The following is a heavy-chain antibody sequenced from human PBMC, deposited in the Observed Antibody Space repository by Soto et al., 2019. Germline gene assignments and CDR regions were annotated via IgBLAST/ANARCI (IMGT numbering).Heavy chain of an antibody. CDR3: AGHGGQWLNWFDP. Sequence: QPGGSLRLSCAASGFTFSSYSMNWVRQAPGKGLEWVSYFSSSSSTIYYADSVKGRFTISRDNAKNSLYLQMNSLRAEDTAVYYCAGHGGQWLNWFDPWGQGTLVTVSS. D-gene: IGHD6-19*01. J-gene: IGHJ5*02. CDR1: GFTFSSYS. CDR2: FSSSSSTI. V-gene: IGHV3-48*01.